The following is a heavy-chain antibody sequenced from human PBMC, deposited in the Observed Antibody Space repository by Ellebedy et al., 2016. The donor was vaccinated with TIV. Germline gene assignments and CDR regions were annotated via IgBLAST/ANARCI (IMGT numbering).Heavy chain of an antibody. J-gene: IGHJ5*02. D-gene: IGHD2-2*02. CDR3: ARDRYIKRIAWFDP. V-gene: IGHV1-18*04. Sequence: AASVKVSCKASGYTFTSYGISWVRQAPGQGLEWMGWISGYNGNTNYAQKLQGRVTMTTDTSTRTAYMELRSLRSDDTAVYYCARDRYIKRIAWFDPWGQGTLVTVSS. CDR2: ISGYNGNT. CDR1: GYTFTSYG.